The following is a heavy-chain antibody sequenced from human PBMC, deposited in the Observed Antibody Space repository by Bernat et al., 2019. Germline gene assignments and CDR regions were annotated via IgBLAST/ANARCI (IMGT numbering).Heavy chain of an antibody. V-gene: IGHV3-30-3*01. J-gene: IGHJ4*02. Sequence: QVQLVESGGGVVQPGRSLRLSCTASGFTFSTYAMHWVRQAPGKGLEWVAVISYDGIDKYSADSVKGRFTISRDNSKNTLFLQMNRLRPEDTAVYYCARDKGYSSSSGSLGYWGQGTLVTVSS. CDR3: ARDKGYSSSSGSLGY. CDR2: ISYDGIDK. CDR1: GFTFSTYA. D-gene: IGHD6-6*01.